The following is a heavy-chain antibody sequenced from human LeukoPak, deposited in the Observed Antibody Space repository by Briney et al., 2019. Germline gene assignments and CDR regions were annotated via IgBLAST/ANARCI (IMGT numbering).Heavy chain of an antibody. CDR2: ISCSGGSS. CDR3: GKDRHTMIVVVIPDY. Sequence: GGSLRLSCAASGFTFSSYAMSWVRQAPGKGLEWVSAISCSGGSSYYADSVKGRFTISRDNSKNTLYLQMNSLRAEDPPVYYCGKDRHTMIVVVIPDYWGQGTMVTVSS. D-gene: IGHD3-22*01. J-gene: IGHJ4*02. V-gene: IGHV3-23*01. CDR1: GFTFSSYA.